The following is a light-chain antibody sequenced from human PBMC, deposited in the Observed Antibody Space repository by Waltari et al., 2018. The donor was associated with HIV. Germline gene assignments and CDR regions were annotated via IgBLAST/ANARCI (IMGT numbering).Light chain of an antibody. Sequence: DIQLTQSPSSLSASVGDRVTITCRASQSVSTFLNWYQQKPGKAPKLLISTASSLQSGVPSRFSGIGSGTDFTLTISSLHPEDFGTYYCQQSYNNPRTFSQGTKVEI. J-gene: IGKJ1*01. CDR3: QQSYNNPRT. V-gene: IGKV1-39*01. CDR1: QSVSTF. CDR2: TAS.